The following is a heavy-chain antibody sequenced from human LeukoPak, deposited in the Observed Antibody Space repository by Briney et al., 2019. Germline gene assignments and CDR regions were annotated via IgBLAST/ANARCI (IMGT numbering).Heavy chain of an antibody. V-gene: IGHV4-59*12. CDR3: ARGLVYYDSSGYSSDAFDI. D-gene: IGHD3-22*01. CDR2: IYYSGST. J-gene: IGHJ3*02. CDR1: SGSISSYY. Sequence: SETLSLTCTVSSGSISSYYWGWIRQPPGKGLEWIADIYYSGSTYYNPSLKSRVTISVDTSKNQFSLKLSSVTAADTAVYYCARGLVYYDSSGYSSDAFDIWGQGTMVTVSS.